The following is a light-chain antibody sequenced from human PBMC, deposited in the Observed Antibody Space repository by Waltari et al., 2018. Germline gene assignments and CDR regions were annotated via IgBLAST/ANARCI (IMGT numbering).Light chain of an antibody. Sequence: QSVLTQPPSVSGAPGQRVTISCTGSSSNIGAGYDVHWYQQLPGTAPKLLIYGHSNRPSGVPDLFSGSKSGTSASLAITGLQAEDEADYYCQSYGSSFVVFGGGTKLTVL. CDR3: QSYGSSFVV. V-gene: IGLV1-40*01. CDR1: SSNIGAGYD. CDR2: GHS. J-gene: IGLJ2*01.